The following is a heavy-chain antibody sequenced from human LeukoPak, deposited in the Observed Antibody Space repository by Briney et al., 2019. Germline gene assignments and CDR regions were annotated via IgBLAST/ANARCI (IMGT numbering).Heavy chain of an antibody. D-gene: IGHD1-26*01. V-gene: IGHV3-30*18. CDR3: AKDPRHAELLRENYLLEDLYYFDY. J-gene: IGHJ4*02. CDR1: GFTFSNAW. CDR2: ISYDGSNK. Sequence: PGGSLRHSCAASGFTFSNAWMSWVRQAPGKGLEWVAVISYDGSNKYYADSVKGRFTISRDNSKNTLYLQMNSLRAEDTAVYYCAKDPRHAELLRENYLLEDLYYFDYWGQGTLVTVSS.